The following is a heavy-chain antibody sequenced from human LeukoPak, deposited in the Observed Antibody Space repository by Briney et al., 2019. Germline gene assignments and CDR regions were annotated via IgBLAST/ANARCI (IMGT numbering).Heavy chain of an antibody. V-gene: IGHV1-3*01. D-gene: IGHD6-19*01. Sequence: ASVKVSCKASGYTFTSYAMHWVRQAPGQRLEWMGWFNAGNGNTKYSQKFQGRVTITRDTSASTAYMELSSLRSEDTAVYYCARSPSPYSSGWYYFDYWGQGTLVTVSS. CDR2: FNAGNGNT. CDR1: GYTFTSYA. CDR3: ARSPSPYSSGWYYFDY. J-gene: IGHJ4*02.